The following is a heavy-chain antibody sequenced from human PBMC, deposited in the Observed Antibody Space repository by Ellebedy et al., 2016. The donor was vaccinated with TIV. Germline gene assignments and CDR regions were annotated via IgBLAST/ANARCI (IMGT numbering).Heavy chain of an antibody. CDR1: NGSFSSSTPY. CDR2: IYYSGST. Sequence: SETLSLXCTVSNGSFSSSTPYWSWIRQPPGKGLEWIGYIYYSGSTYYNPSLKSRVTTSVDSSKNQFSLRLSSVTAADTAVYYCARLGYSYDLHYWGQGTLVTVSS. V-gene: IGHV4-61*01. CDR3: ARLGYSYDLHY. J-gene: IGHJ4*02. D-gene: IGHD5-18*01.